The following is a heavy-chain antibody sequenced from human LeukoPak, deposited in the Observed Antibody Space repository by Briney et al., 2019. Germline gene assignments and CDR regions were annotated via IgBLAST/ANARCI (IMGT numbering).Heavy chain of an antibody. J-gene: IGHJ4*02. CDR3: VRVLVGGKGGDY. CDR1: VYTFTNYG. Sequence: ASVTVSFKASVYTFTNYGSSWVRQAPGQGLAWMGWMSAYNGITNNAQKIRGRLIMTTDTSSSTAYVELRRLTSDDTAGHYCVRVLVGGKGGDYWGEGALVTVSS. CDR2: MSAYNGIT. D-gene: IGHD3-10*01. V-gene: IGHV1-18*01.